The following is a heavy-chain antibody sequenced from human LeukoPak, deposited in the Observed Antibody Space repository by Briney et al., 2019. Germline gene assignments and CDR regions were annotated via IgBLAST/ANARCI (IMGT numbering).Heavy chain of an antibody. Sequence: PSGTLSLTSAASGGSISSSNCWSWVRQPPGKGLEWIGEIYHSGSTNYNPSLKSRVTISVDKSKNQFSLKLSSVTAADTAVYYFAREASGPNYYDRRIDPWGQGTLVTVSS. V-gene: IGHV4-4*02. J-gene: IGHJ5*02. CDR1: GGSISSSNC. CDR3: AREASGPNYYDRRIDP. CDR2: IYHSGST. D-gene: IGHD3-22*01.